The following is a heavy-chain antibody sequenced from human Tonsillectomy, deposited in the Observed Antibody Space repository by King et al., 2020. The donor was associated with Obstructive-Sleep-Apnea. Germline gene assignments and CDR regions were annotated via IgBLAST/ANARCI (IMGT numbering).Heavy chain of an antibody. D-gene: IGHD3-22*01. CDR1: GGSISSYY. CDR3: ARDSSGSNDY. CDR2: IYYSGST. J-gene: IGHJ4*02. V-gene: IGHV4-59*01. Sequence: VQLQESGPGLVKPSETLSLTCTVSGGSISSYYWSWIRQPPGKGLEWIGYIYYSGSTNYNPSLKSRVTISVDTSKNQFSLKLSSVTAADTAAYYCARDSSGSNDYWGQGTLVTVSS.